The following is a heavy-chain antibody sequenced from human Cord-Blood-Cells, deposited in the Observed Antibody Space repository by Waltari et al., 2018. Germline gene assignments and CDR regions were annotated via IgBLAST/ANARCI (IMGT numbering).Heavy chain of an antibody. CDR3: ARHCREDITIFSRHYYYMDV. CDR2: INHSGST. Sequence: QVQLQQWGAGLLKPSETLSLTCAVYGGSFSGYYWSWIPQPPGTGLEWIGEINHSGSTNYNPSLKSRVTISVDTSKNQFSLKLSSVTAADTAVYYCARHCREDITIFSRHYYYMDVWGKGTTVTVSS. CDR1: GGSFSGYY. J-gene: IGHJ6*03. V-gene: IGHV4-34*01. D-gene: IGHD3-9*01.